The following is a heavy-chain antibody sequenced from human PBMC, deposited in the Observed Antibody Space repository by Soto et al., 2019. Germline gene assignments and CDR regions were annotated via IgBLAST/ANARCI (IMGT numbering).Heavy chain of an antibody. CDR2: IYYSGST. CDR1: GGSISSSSYY. CDR3: VGAYYDSSGYFDY. D-gene: IGHD3-22*01. V-gene: IGHV4-39*01. J-gene: IGHJ4*02. Sequence: SETLSLTCTVSGGSISSSSYYWGWIRQPPGKGLEWIGSIYYSGSTYYNPSLKNRVNISVDTPKKQFSLNLSSVTAAETTVYYCVGAYYDSSGYFDYWGQGTLVTVSS.